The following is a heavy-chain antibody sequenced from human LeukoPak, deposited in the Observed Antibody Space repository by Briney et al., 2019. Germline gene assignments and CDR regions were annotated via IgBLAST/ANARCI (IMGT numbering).Heavy chain of an antibody. V-gene: IGHV4-30-4*01. D-gene: IGHD2-2*01. CDR1: GGSIGSGDYY. Sequence: PSETLSLTCTVSGGSIGSGDYYWSWIRQPPGKGLEWIGYIYYSGSTYYNPSLKSRVTISVDTSKNQFSLKLSSVTAADTAVYYCARKIVVVPAALDAFDIWGQGTMVTVSS. CDR2: IYYSGST. J-gene: IGHJ3*02. CDR3: ARKIVVVPAALDAFDI.